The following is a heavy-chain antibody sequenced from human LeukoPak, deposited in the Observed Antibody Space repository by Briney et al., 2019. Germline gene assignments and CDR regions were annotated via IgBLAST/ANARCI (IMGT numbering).Heavy chain of an antibody. CDR3: ARDTSSGWYVGAFDI. J-gene: IGHJ3*02. V-gene: IGHV3-48*01. CDR2: INSGSSTI. D-gene: IGHD6-19*01. CDR1: GFTYSSYE. Sequence: GGSLRLSCAASGFTYSSYEMNWVRQAPGKGLEWVSYINSGSSTIYYADSVKGRFTISRDNAKNSLYLQMNSLRAEDTAVYYCARDTSSGWYVGAFDIWGQGTMVTVSS.